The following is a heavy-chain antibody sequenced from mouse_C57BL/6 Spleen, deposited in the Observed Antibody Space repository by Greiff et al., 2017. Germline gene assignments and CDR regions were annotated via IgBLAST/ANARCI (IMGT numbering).Heavy chain of an antibody. V-gene: IGHV1-77*01. CDR1: GYTFTDYY. Sequence: QVHVKQSGAELVKPGASVKISCKASGYTFTDYYINWVKQRPGQGLEWIGKIGPGSGSTYYNEKFKGKATLTADKSSSTAYMQLSSLTSEDSAVYFCATITTVVATDDWGQGTTLTVSS. D-gene: IGHD1-1*01. CDR3: ATITTVVATDD. J-gene: IGHJ2*01. CDR2: IGPGSGST.